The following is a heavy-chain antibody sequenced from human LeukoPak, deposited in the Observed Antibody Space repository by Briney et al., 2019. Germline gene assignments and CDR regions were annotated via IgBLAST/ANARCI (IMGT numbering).Heavy chain of an antibody. CDR1: GGSISSYY. V-gene: IGHV4-59*01. D-gene: IGHD3-22*01. J-gene: IGHJ4*02. CDR3: TSDGSGYYWGDMWYFDY. Sequence: SETLSLTCTVSGGSISSYYWSWIRQPPGKGLEWIGYIYYSGSTNYNPSLKSRVTISVDTSKNQCSLKLTSVTAADTAVYYCTSDGSGYYWGDMWYFDYWGQGTLVTVSS. CDR2: IYYSGST.